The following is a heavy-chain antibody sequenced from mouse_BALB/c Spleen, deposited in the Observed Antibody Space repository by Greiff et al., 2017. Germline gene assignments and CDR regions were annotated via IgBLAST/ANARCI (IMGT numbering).Heavy chain of an antibody. CDR2: ISYDGSN. CDR1: GYSITSGYY. CDR3: ASCGNYPYYYAMDY. J-gene: IGHJ4*01. D-gene: IGHD2-1*01. Sequence: ESGPGLVKPSQSLSLTCSVTGYSITSGYYWNWIRQFPGNKLEWMGYISYDGSNNYNPSLKNRISITRDTSKNQFFLKLNSVTTEDTATYYCASCGNYPYYYAMDYWGQGTSVTVSS. V-gene: IGHV3-6*02.